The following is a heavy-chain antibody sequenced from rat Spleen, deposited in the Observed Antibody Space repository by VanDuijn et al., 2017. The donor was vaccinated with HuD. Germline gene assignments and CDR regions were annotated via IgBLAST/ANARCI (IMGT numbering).Heavy chain of an antibody. V-gene: IGHV5-29*01. J-gene: IGHJ2*01. CDR2: ISSDDGRN. Sequence: EVQLVESDGGLVQPGRSLKLSCAASGFTFSDYYMAWVRQAPTKGLEWVATISSDDGRNFYRDSVKGRFTISRDNAKSSLYLQMDSLRSGDTATYYCGRHLVYGGSLYYFDYWGQGVVVTVSS. D-gene: IGHD1-11*01. CDR3: GRHLVYGGSLYYFDY. CDR1: GFTFSDYY.